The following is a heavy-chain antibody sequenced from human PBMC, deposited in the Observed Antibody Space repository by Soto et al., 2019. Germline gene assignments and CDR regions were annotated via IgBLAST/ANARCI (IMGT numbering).Heavy chain of an antibody. Sequence: EASVKVSCKVSGYTFTGYYMHWVRQAPGKGLEWMGWINPNSGATNYAQKFQGWVTMTRDTSISTAYMELSRLRSDDTAVYYCARSPSYTKYYYYVMDVWGQGTTVTVSS. CDR1: GYTFTGYY. CDR3: ARSPSYTKYYYYVMDV. V-gene: IGHV1-2*04. CDR2: INPNSGAT. J-gene: IGHJ6*02. D-gene: IGHD1-26*01.